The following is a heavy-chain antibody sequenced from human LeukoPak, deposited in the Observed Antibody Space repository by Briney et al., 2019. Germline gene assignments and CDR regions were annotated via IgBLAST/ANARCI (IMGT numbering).Heavy chain of an antibody. Sequence: SETLSLTCTVSSGSISSYYWSWIRQPPGKGLEWIGYIYYSGSTNYNPSLKSRVTISVDTSKNQFSLKLSSVTAADTAVYYCARDLTVIAVAGTDDYYYYGMDVWGQGTTVTVSS. J-gene: IGHJ6*02. V-gene: IGHV4-59*01. CDR2: IYYSGST. CDR3: ARDLTVIAVAGTDDYYYYGMDV. CDR1: SGSISSYY. D-gene: IGHD6-19*01.